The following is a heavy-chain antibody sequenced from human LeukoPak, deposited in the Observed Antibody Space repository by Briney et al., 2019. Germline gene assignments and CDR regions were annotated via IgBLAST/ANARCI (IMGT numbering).Heavy chain of an antibody. Sequence: TSETLSLTCAVYGGCFSGYYWSWIRQPPGKGLEWIGEINHSGSTNYNPSLKSRVTISVDTSKNQFSLKLSSVTAADTAVYYCARAALWFGKTNWFDPWGPGTLVTVSS. J-gene: IGHJ5*02. CDR2: INHSGST. D-gene: IGHD3-10*01. CDR1: GGCFSGYY. V-gene: IGHV4-34*01. CDR3: ARAALWFGKTNWFDP.